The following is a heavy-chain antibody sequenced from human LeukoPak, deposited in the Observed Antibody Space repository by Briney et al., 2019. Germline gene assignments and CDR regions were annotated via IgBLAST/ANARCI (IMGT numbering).Heavy chain of an antibody. D-gene: IGHD4-11*01. V-gene: IGHV4-39*01. CDR2: IYYSGST. CDR1: GGSIRSSSYY. J-gene: IGHJ5*02. CDR3: ASGHRDYSGDWFDP. Sequence: PSETLSLTCTVSGGSIRSSSYYWGWIRQPPGKGLEWIGSIYYSGSTYYNPSLKSRVTISVDTSKNQFSLKLSSVTAADTAVYYCASGHRDYSGDWFDPWGQGTLVTVSS.